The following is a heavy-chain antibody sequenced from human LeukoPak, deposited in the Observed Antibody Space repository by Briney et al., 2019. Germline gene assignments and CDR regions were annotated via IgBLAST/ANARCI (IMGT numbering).Heavy chain of an antibody. CDR1: GFTFSSYA. CDR3: TRVGHIDEGIDY. V-gene: IGHV3-7*04. CDR2: IKQDGSKK. D-gene: IGHD3-9*01. J-gene: IGHJ4*02. Sequence: PGGSLRLSCAASGFTFSSYAMTWVRQAPGKGLEWVANIKQDGSKKSYVGSVKGRFTISRDNAKNSLHLQMNSLRAEDTAIYYCTRVGHIDEGIDYWGQGTLVTVSS.